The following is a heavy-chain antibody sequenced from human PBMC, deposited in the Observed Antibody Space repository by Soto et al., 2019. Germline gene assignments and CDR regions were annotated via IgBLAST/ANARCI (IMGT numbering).Heavy chain of an antibody. V-gene: IGHV4-59*01. D-gene: IGHD2-15*01. CDR3: ARGIFGAYVDY. Sequence: QVQLQESGPGLVKPSETLSLTCTVSGDSMRNYYWSWIRQPPGKGLEWIAYIEYSGRTEVKPSLQGRVTISLDTSKNQFSLTLNSVTAADAAIYYCARGIFGAYVDYWGQGTLVAVSS. CDR2: IEYSGRT. CDR1: GDSMRNYY. J-gene: IGHJ4*02.